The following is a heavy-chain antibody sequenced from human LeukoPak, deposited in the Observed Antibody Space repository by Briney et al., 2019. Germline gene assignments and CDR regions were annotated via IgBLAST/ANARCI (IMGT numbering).Heavy chain of an antibody. CDR1: GYRFTSYY. CDR3: ARDRGISGRPNAFDV. CDR2: ISTHTGGT. D-gene: IGHD6-6*01. J-gene: IGHJ3*01. V-gene: IGHV1-2*02. Sequence: GASLKVSCKSSGYRFTSYYIHWVRQAPGQGLEWMGWISTHTGGTNFAQNLQGRVTMTRDTSISTAYMELNNLRSDDTAVYYCARDRGISGRPNAFDVWGQGTMVIVSS.